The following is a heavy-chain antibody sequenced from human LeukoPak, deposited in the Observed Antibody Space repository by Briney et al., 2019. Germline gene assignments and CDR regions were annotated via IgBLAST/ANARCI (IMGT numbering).Heavy chain of an antibody. D-gene: IGHD4-11*01. CDR3: ARSTVTTRWSSGWYFDL. CDR2: INHSGST. J-gene: IGHJ2*01. Sequence: SETLSLTCAVYGGSFSGYYWSWIRQPPGKGLEWIGEINHSGSTNYNPSLKSRVTISVDTSKNQFSLKLSSVTAADTAVYYCARSTVTTRWSSGWYFDLWGRGTLVTVSS. CDR1: GGSFSGYY. V-gene: IGHV4-34*01.